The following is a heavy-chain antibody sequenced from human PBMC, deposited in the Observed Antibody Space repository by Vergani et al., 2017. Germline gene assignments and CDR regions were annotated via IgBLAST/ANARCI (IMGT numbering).Heavy chain of an antibody. J-gene: IGHJ6*02. V-gene: IGHV1-69*06. CDR3: ARDYYGSGSYSDYYGMDV. CDR1: GGTFSSYA. CDR2: IIPIFGTA. D-gene: IGHD3-10*01. Sequence: QVQLVQSGAEVKKPGSSVKVSCKASGGTFSSYAISWVRQAPGQGLEWMGGIIPIFGTANYAQKFQGRVTITADKSTSTAYMELSSVTAADTAVYYCARDYYGSGSYSDYYGMDVWGQGTTVTVSS.